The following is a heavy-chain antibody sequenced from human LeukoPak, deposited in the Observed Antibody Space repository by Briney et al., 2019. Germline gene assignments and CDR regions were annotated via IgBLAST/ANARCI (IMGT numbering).Heavy chain of an antibody. V-gene: IGHV3-23*01. CDR3: AKDGPHFSGSYPKTFDY. CDR1: GFTFSSYA. D-gene: IGHD1-26*01. CDR2: ISGSGGST. Sequence: QTGGSLRLSCAASGFTFSSYAMSWVRQAPGKGLEWVSAISGSGGSTYYADSVKGRFTISRDNSKNTLYLQMNSLRAEDTAVYYCAKDGPHFSGSYPKTFDYWGQGTLVTVSS. J-gene: IGHJ4*02.